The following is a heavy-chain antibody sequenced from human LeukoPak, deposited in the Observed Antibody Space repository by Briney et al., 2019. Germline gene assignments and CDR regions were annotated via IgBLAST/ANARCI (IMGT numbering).Heavy chain of an antibody. Sequence: ASVKVSCKASGYTFTGYYMHWVRQAPGQGLEWMGWINPNSGGTNYAQKFQGRVTMTRDTSISTAYMEMSRLRFDDTAVYYCARDLYGSSSWPNFDYWGQGTLVTVSS. CDR1: GYTFTGYY. J-gene: IGHJ4*02. CDR3: ARDLYGSSSWPNFDY. D-gene: IGHD6-13*01. V-gene: IGHV1-2*02. CDR2: INPNSGGT.